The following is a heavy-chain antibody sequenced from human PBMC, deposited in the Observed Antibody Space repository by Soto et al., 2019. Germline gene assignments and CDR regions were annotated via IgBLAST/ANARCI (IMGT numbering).Heavy chain of an antibody. D-gene: IGHD4-17*01. CDR3: ARMTTVTSYFDY. V-gene: IGHV4-39*01. Sequence: PSETLSLTCTVSGGSISSSSYYWGWIRQPPGKGLEWIGSIYYSGSTYYNPSLKSRVTISVDTSKNQFSLKLSSVTAADTAVYYCARMTTVTSYFDYWGQGTLVTVSS. CDR2: IYYSGST. CDR1: GGSISSSSYY. J-gene: IGHJ4*02.